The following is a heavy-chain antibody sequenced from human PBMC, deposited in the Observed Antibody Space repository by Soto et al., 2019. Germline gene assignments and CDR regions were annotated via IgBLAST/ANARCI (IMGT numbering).Heavy chain of an antibody. CDR1: GGSFSGYY. Sequence: QVQLQQWGAGLLKPSETLSLTCAVYGGSFSGYYWSWIRQPPGKGLEWIGEINHSGSTNYNPSLKSRVTISVDTSKNQFSLKLSSVTAADTAVYYCARGDDIVVVVAANWFDPWGQGTLVTVSS. J-gene: IGHJ5*02. CDR3: ARGDDIVVVVAANWFDP. CDR2: INHSGST. D-gene: IGHD2-15*01. V-gene: IGHV4-34*01.